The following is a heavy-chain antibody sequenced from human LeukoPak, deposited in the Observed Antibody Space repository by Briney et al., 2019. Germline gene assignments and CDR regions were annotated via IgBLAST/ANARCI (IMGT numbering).Heavy chain of an antibody. V-gene: IGHV3-7*01. D-gene: IGHD4-11*01. CDR1: GFTFSSYS. CDR3: ARIRGGLTTLTTSGPFDY. CDR2: IKQDGSEQ. Sequence: TGGSLRLSCAASGFTFSSYSMNWVRQAPGKGLEWVANIKQDGSEQYYMDSVKGRFTISRDNAKNSLYLQMNSLRAEDTAVYYCARIRGGLTTLTTSGPFDYWGLGTLVTVSS. J-gene: IGHJ4*02.